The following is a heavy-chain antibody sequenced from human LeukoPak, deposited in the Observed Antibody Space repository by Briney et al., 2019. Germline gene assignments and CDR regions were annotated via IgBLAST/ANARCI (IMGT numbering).Heavy chain of an antibody. Sequence: ASVKVSCKASGYTFTSYGISWVRQAPGQGLEWMGWISAYNGNTNYAQKLQGRVTMTTDTSTSTAYMELRILRSDSTAVYYCARVSEYSSGWYFAYYYYGMDVWGQGTTVTVSS. V-gene: IGHV1-18*01. D-gene: IGHD6-19*01. J-gene: IGHJ6*02. CDR3: ARVSEYSSGWYFAYYYYGMDV. CDR1: GYTFTSYG. CDR2: ISAYNGNT.